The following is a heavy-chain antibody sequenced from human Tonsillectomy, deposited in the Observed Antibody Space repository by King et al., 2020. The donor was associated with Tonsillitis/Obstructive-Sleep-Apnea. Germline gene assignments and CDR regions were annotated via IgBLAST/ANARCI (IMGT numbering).Heavy chain of an antibody. J-gene: IGHJ4*02. CDR3: ARESGERWGYYSDY. Sequence: QVQLQQSGPGLVKPSQTLSLTCAISGDSVSSNSGAWNWIRQSPSRGLEWLGRTYYRSQWYNDYALSVKSRMTINPDTSMNQFSLQLNSVPPEDTAVDYCARESGERWGYYSDYWGQGTLVTVSS. V-gene: IGHV6-1*01. CDR1: GDSVSSNSGA. D-gene: IGHD7-27*01. CDR2: TYYRSQWYN.